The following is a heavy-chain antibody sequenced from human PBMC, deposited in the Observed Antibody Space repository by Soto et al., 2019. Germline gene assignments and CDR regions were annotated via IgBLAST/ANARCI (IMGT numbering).Heavy chain of an antibody. CDR3: ARKIAAAGIGFWFDP. CDR2: IYYSGST. Sequence: QVQLQESGPGLVKPSETLSLTCTVSGGSVSSGSYYWSWIRQPPGKGLEWIGYIYYSGSTNYNPSLTSRVTISVDTSKNQFSLKLSSVTAADTAVYYCARKIAAAGIGFWFDPWGQGTLVTVSS. V-gene: IGHV4-61*01. J-gene: IGHJ5*02. D-gene: IGHD6-13*01. CDR1: GGSVSSGSYY.